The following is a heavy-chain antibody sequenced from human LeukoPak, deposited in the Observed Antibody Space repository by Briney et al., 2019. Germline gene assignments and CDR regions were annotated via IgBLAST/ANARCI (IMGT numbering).Heavy chain of an antibody. CDR1: GYTFTNYG. J-gene: IGHJ3*02. D-gene: IGHD2-2*01. CDR2: ISAYNGNT. V-gene: IGHV1-18*01. CDR3: ARDREYQLLWGGAFDI. Sequence: EASVKVSCKASGYTFTNYGISWVRQAPGQGLEWMGWISAYNGNTNYAQKLQGRVTMTTDTSTSTDYMELRSLRSDDTAVYYCARDREYQLLWGGAFDIWGQGTMVTVSS.